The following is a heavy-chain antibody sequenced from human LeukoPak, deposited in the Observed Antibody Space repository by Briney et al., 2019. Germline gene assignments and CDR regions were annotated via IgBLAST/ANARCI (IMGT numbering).Heavy chain of an antibody. CDR3: ARSGPMDGYSYGWYYYYYYMDV. CDR1: GFTFGNHN. V-gene: IGHV3-21*04. J-gene: IGHJ6*03. CDR2: ISSSSSYI. D-gene: IGHD5-18*01. Sequence: GGSLRLSCAASGFTFGNHNMDWVRQAPGKGLEWVSSISSSSSYIYYADSVKGRFTISRDNAKNSLYLQMNSLRAEDTAVYYCARSGPMDGYSYGWYYYYYYMDVWGKGTTVTVSS.